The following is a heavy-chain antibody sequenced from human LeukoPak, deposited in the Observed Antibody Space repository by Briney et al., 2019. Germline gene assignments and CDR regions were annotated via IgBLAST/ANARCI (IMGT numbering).Heavy chain of an antibody. V-gene: IGHV1-2*02. J-gene: IGHJ4*02. D-gene: IGHD1-26*01. CDR1: GYTFTGYY. CDR3: ARVSGSFLFYFDY. Sequence: ASVKVSCKASGYTFTGYYMHWVRQAPGQGLESMGWINPNSGGTNYAQKFQGRVTMTRDTSISTAYMELSRLRSDDTAVYYCARVSGSFLFYFDYWGQGTLVTVSS. CDR2: INPNSGGT.